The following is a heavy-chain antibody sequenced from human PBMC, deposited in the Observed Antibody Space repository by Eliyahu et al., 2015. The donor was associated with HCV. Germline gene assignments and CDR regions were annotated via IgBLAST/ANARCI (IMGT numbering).Heavy chain of an antibody. CDR3: ASGGGGIAVAGTGGWFDP. Sequence: QVQLQESGPGLVKPSETLSLTCTVPGGSITXYYWXGIRPPPGKGRXWIGYIHYSGRTNSNPXPKSRVTISVDTSKNQFSLNLTSVTAADTAVYYCASGGGGIAVAGTGGWFDPWGQGTLVTVSS. J-gene: IGHJ5*02. V-gene: IGHV4-59*01. D-gene: IGHD6-19*01. CDR1: GGSITXYY. CDR2: IHYSGRT.